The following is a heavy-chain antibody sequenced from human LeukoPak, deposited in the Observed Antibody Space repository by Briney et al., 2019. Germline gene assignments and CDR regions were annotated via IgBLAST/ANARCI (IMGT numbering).Heavy chain of an antibody. V-gene: IGHV3-64D*09. J-gene: IGHJ4*02. CDR3: VKDLYSYSLDY. D-gene: IGHD2-15*01. Sequence: GGSLRLSCSASGFTFRNYGMHWVRQAPGKGLEYVSTTSSYGGSTYYADLVKGRFTISRDNSKNTLYLQMSSLRAEDTAVYYCVKDLYSYSLDYWGQGTLVTVSS. CDR1: GFTFRNYG. CDR2: TSSYGGST.